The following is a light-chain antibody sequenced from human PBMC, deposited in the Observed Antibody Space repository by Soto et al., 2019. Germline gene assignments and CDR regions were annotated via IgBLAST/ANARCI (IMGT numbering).Light chain of an antibody. CDR3: QQYNYYPYT. Sequence: DVQMTQSPSILSASVGDRVTITCRASEGISGWLAWYQQKPGKAPKVLMSHVSRLESGVPSRFSGSGSGTEFTLTISTLQPEDFATYYCQQYNYYPYTFGQGTELEIK. CDR1: EGISGW. CDR2: HVS. J-gene: IGKJ2*01. V-gene: IGKV1-5*01.